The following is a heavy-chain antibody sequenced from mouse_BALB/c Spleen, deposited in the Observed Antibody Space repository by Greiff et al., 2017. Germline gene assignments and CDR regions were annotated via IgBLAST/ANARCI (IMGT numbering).Heavy chain of an antibody. J-gene: IGHJ3*01. CDR2: ISYDGSN. CDR1: GYSITSGYY. D-gene: IGHD2-3*01. CDR3: ARGPGYYVRFAY. Sequence: EVQLQQSGPGLVKPSQSLSLTCSVTGYSITSGYYWNWIRQFPGNKLEWMGYISYDGSNNYNPSLKNRISITRDTSKNQFFLKLNSVTTEDTATYYCARGPGYYVRFAYWGQGTLVTVSA. V-gene: IGHV3-6*02.